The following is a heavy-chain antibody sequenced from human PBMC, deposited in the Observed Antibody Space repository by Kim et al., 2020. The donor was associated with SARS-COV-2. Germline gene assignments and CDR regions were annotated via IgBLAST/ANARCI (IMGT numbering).Heavy chain of an antibody. CDR2: T. J-gene: IGHJ6*02. V-gene: IGHV3-64D*09. Sequence: TYYADSVKGRFNISRDNTKTTLYPQISSLRAEDTAVYYCVNGIYYYGKDVWGQGTTVTVSS. CDR3: VNGIYYYGKDV.